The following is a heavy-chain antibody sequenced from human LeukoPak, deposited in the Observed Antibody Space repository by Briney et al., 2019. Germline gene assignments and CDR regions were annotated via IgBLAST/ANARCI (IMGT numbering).Heavy chain of an antibody. V-gene: IGHV3-74*01. CDR2: INSDGSST. D-gene: IGHD5-18*01. CDR3: ARVDTAMDPFDY. J-gene: IGHJ4*02. Sequence: GGSLRLSCAASGFTFSNYWMHWVRQAPGKGLVWVSRINSDGSSTTYADSVKGRFTISRDNAKNTLYLQMNSLRAEDTAVYYCARVDTAMDPFDYSGQGTQVTVSS. CDR1: GFTFSNYW.